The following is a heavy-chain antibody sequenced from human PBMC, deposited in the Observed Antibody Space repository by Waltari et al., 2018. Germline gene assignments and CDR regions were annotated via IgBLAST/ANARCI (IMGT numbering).Heavy chain of an antibody. V-gene: IGHV1-18*01. J-gene: IGHJ5*02. CDR3: ATRRLAVGFAP. CDR1: GYIFSTYS. D-gene: IGHD2-15*01. Sequence: QVQLVQSGTEVKKPGASVKVSCKTSGYIFSTYSISWVRQAPGQGLEWMGWISASKGRTNYAQKIQGRLTMTADTSTSTAYMEPRSLRSDDTALYYCATRRLAVGFAPWGQGTLVTVSS. CDR2: ISASKGRT.